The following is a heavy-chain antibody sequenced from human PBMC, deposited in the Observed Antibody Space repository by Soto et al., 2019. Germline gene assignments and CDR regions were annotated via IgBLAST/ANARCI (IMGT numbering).Heavy chain of an antibody. CDR2: IKNKTYGGTR. Sequence: PGGSLRLSCAASVFSFDKAWMSWVRLTAGKGLEWVGRIKNKTYGGTRDYAARVRDRFSISRDDLRSTLYLQMNSLKTEDTAVYYCITDPYYDFWSGYHFDYWSQGTLVTVSS. V-gene: IGHV3-15*01. CDR3: ITDPYYDFWSGYHFDY. J-gene: IGHJ4*02. CDR1: VFSFDKAW. D-gene: IGHD3-3*01.